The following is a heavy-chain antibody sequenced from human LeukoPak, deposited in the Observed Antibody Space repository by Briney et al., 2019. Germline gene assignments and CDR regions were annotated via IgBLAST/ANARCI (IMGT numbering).Heavy chain of an antibody. CDR1: GFTFSSYA. D-gene: IGHD1-26*01. CDR3: AKDQTVGAQRGGFDY. J-gene: IGHJ4*02. Sequence: GGSLRLSCVASGFTFSSYAMSWVRQAPGKGLEWVSAISGSGGSTYYADSVKGRFTISRDNSKNTLYLQMNSLRAEDTAVYYCAKDQTVGAQRGGFDYWGQGTLVTVSS. V-gene: IGHV3-23*01. CDR2: ISGSGGST.